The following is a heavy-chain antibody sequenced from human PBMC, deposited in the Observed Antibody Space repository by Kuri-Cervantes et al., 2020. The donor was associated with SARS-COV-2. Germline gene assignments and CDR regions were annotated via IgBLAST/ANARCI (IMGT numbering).Heavy chain of an antibody. CDR2: IYTSGST. Sequence: SETLSLTCAVSGYSISSGYYWSWIRQPAGKGLEWIGRIYTSGSTNYNPSLKSRVTMSVDTSKNQFSLKLSSVTAADTAVYYCARSMVGTRTLLDAFDIWGQGTMVTVSS. D-gene: IGHD2-21*02. CDR1: GYSISSGYY. CDR3: ARSMVGTRTLLDAFDI. V-gene: IGHV4-4*07. J-gene: IGHJ3*02.